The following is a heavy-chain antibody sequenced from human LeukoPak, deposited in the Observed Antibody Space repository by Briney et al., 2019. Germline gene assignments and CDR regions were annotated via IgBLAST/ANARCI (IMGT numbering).Heavy chain of an antibody. CDR3: ARTRGYSDYELDY. V-gene: IGHV1-46*01. CDR1: GYTFTSYY. Sequence: ASVKVSCKASGYTFTSYYMHWVRQAPGQGLEWMGIINPSGGTTRHAQRFQGRVTMSRDTSTSTVYMELSSLRSEDTAVYYCARTRGYSDYELDYWGQGTLVTVSS. J-gene: IGHJ4*02. CDR2: INPSGGTT. D-gene: IGHD5-12*01.